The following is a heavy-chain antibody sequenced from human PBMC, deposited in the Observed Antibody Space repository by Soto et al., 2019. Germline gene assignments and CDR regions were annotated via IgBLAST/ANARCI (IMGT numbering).Heavy chain of an antibody. CDR2: IYDSGST. Sequence: SEALSLTCTVSGDSISRGGYSWTWIRQPPGKALEWIGNIYDSGSTSYNPSLKSRVTISVDRSKNQFSLKLTSVTAADTAVYFCARGSSSYYDYGMDVWGQGTTVTVSS. J-gene: IGHJ6*02. CDR3: ARGSSSYYDYGMDV. V-gene: IGHV4-30-2*01. CDR1: GDSISRGGYS. D-gene: IGHD6-6*01.